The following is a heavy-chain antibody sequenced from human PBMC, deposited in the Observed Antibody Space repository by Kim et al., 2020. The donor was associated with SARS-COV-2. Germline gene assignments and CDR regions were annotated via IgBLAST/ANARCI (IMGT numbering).Heavy chain of an antibody. V-gene: IGHV3-23*01. CDR3: MKGGRGWVWEP. Sequence: GGSLRLSCTVSGFTFTGHSMSWVRQAPGKGLEWVSSIDGSGGTTYYVDSVRGRFTMSRDDAKNSLYLQMSALRADDTAVYYCMKGGRGWVWEPLGQGTL. CDR2: IDGSGGTT. J-gene: IGHJ5*02. D-gene: IGHD3-16*01. CDR1: GFTFTGHS.